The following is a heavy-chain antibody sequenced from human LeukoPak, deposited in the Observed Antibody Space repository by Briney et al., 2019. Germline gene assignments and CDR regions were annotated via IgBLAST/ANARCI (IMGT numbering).Heavy chain of an antibody. D-gene: IGHD5-18*01. CDR1: GFTFSSYA. Sequence: GGSLRLSCAASGFTFSSYAMSWVRQAPGKGLEWVSAISGSGGSTYYADSVKGRFTISRDNSKNTLYLQMNSLRAEDTAVYYCASARRAWGSSYGPAGYWGQGTLVTVSS. V-gene: IGHV3-23*01. CDR3: ASARRAWGSSYGPAGY. J-gene: IGHJ4*02. CDR2: ISGSGGST.